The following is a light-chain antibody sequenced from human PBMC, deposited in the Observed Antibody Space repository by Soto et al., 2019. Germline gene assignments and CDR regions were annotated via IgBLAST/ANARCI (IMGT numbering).Light chain of an antibody. Sequence: QSVLTQPASVSGSPGQSITISCTGTSSDVGSYNLVSWYQQHPGKAPKLMIYEGSKRPSGVSNRFSGSKSGNTASLTISGLPAEDEADYYCCSYAGSSTYYVFGTGTRSPS. J-gene: IGLJ1*01. V-gene: IGLV2-23*01. CDR3: CSYAGSSTYYV. CDR2: EGS. CDR1: SSDVGSYNL.